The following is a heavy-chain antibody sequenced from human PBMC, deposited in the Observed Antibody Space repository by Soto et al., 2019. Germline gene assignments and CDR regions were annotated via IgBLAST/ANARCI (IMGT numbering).Heavy chain of an antibody. Sequence: QVQLQQWGAGLLKPSETLSLTCAVYGGSFSGYYWSWIRQPPGKGLEWIGEINHSGSTNYNPSLKSRVTISVDTSKNQFSRKLSSVTAADTAVYYCARGRKVRGVRPFDYWGQGTLVTVSS. D-gene: IGHD3-10*01. CDR3: ARGRKVRGVRPFDY. CDR1: GGSFSGYY. V-gene: IGHV4-34*01. CDR2: INHSGST. J-gene: IGHJ4*02.